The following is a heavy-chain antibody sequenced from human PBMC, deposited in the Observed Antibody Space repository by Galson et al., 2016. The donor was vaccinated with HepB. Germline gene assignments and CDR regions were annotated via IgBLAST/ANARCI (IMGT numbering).Heavy chain of an antibody. CDR2: IFSSGET. CDR1: GGSTNSYF. V-gene: IGHV4-59*01. D-gene: IGHD6-6*01. J-gene: IGHJ4*02. Sequence: SETLSLTCTVSGGSTNSYFWSWIRQRPGKALQWIGHIFSSGETYYNPTFERRVTLSVDTSKNQFSLNLTSVTAADAAVYYCAGDRLEYDRSSYYFDYWGRGTLVTVSS. CDR3: AGDRLEYDRSSYYFDY.